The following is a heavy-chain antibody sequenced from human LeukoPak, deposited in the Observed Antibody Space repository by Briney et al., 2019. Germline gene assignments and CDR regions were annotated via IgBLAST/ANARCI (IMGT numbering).Heavy chain of an antibody. Sequence: PGRSLRLSCAASGVTFSSYAMHWVRQAPGKGLEWVAVISYDGRNKYYADSVKGPFTISRDNAKNMLPLRMHSLRAEDTAVYYSAREGFYFDYRGQGTLVTVSS. CDR3: AREGFYFDY. CDR2: ISYDGRNK. V-gene: IGHV3-30*01. J-gene: IGHJ4*02. CDR1: GVTFSSYA.